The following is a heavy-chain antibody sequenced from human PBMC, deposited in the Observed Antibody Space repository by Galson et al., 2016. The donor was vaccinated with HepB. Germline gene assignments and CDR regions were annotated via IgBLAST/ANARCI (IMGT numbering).Heavy chain of an antibody. J-gene: IGHJ4*02. D-gene: IGHD6-13*01. V-gene: IGHV3-23*01. CDR1: GFTFRSYA. Sequence: SLRLSCAASGFTFRSYAMSWVRQAPGKGLEWVSAISGSDGSTYYADSVKGRFTISRDNSKNTLYLQMNSLRAEDTAVYYCAKGQQLAYFDYWGQGTLVTVAS. CDR2: ISGSDGST. CDR3: AKGQQLAYFDY.